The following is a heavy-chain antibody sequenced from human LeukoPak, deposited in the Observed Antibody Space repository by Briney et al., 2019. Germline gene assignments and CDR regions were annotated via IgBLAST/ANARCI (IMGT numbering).Heavy chain of an antibody. CDR2: ISYIGST. D-gene: IGHD4-17*01. Sequence: PSETLSLTCAVSTDSISSHYRSWIRQPPGKGLEWIGYISYIGSTNYNPSLKSRVTISIDTSKNQFSLKLRSVTAADTAVYYCARDLITVTKGFDIWGQGTMVSVSS. J-gene: IGHJ3*02. V-gene: IGHV4-59*11. CDR3: ARDLITVTKGFDI. CDR1: TDSISSHY.